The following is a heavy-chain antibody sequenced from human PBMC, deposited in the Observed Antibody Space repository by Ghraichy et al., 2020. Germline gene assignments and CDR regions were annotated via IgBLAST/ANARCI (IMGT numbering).Heavy chain of an antibody. CDR3: ARWTSSGWYLDY. D-gene: IGHD6-19*01. CDR2: INSDGSST. CDR1: GFTFSSYW. J-gene: IGHJ4*02. V-gene: IGHV3-74*01. Sequence: GESLNISCAASGFTFSSYWMHWVRQAPGKGLVWVSRINSDGSSTSYADSVKGRFTISRDNAKNTLYLQMNSLRAEDTAVYYCARWTSSGWYLDYWGQGTLVTVSS.